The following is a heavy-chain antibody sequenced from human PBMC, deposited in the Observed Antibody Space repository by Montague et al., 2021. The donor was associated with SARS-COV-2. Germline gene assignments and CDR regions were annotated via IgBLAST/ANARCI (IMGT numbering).Heavy chain of an antibody. CDR3: ARSMIRGGLNWFDP. J-gene: IGHJ5*02. CDR2: IYQSGTT. V-gene: IGHV4-30-2*01. Sequence: TLSLTCAVSGASISNGGYTWSWIRRPPGKGLEWIGYIYQSGTTRYXPSLKSRVTMSVDKSKNQFSLQLTSVIAADTATYFCARSMIRGGLNWFDPWGQGTLVTVSS. CDR1: GASISNGGYT. D-gene: IGHD3-10*01.